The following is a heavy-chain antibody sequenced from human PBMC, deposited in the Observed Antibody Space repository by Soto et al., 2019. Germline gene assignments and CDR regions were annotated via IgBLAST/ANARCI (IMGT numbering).Heavy chain of an antibody. CDR3: AKDPETLSGSYRFDP. Sequence: PWGSMTLSSAASGFTFSSYAMSWVRQAPGKGLEWVSAISGSGGSTYYADSVKGRFTISRDNSKNTLYLQMNSLRAEDTAVYYCAKDPETLSGSYRFDPWGQGTLVTVSS. J-gene: IGHJ5*02. V-gene: IGHV3-23*01. CDR1: GFTFSSYA. D-gene: IGHD1-26*01. CDR2: ISGSGGST.